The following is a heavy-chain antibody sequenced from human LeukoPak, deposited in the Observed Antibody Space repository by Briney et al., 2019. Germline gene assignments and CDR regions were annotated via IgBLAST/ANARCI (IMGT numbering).Heavy chain of an antibody. D-gene: IGHD6-19*01. V-gene: IGHV4-4*09. CDR2: IYTSGST. CDR3: ARQSTSGWYSVYHPEEFEP. Sequence: PSETLSLTCTVSGGTISSYYWSWIRQPPGKGLEWIGYIYTSGSTNYYPSLKSRVTISVDTSNNQFSLKLSSVTAADTAVYYCARQSTSGWYSVYHPEEFEPWRQGQLAMVSS. CDR1: GGTISSYY. J-gene: IGHJ5*02.